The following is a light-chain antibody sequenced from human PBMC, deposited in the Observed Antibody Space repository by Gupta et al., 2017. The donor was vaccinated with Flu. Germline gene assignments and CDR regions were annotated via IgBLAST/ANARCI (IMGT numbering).Light chain of an antibody. J-gene: IGKJ4*01. V-gene: IGKV3-11*01. CDR3: QQRSNWPLT. CDR2: DAS. Sequence: EIVLTQSPATLSLSPGERATLSCRASQSVGSYLAWCQQKPGQVPRLLIYDASSRASGIPARFSGSGSGTDFTLTISSLEPEDFAVYYCQQRSNWPLTFGGGTKVDIK. CDR1: QSVGSY.